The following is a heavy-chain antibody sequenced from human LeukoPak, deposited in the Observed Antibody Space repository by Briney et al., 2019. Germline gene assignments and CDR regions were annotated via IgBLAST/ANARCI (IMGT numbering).Heavy chain of an antibody. J-gene: IGHJ3*02. CDR3: ARRTLKETENDAFDI. V-gene: IGHV4-34*01. Sequence: SETLSLTCAVYGGSFSGYYWSWIRQPPGKGLEWIGEINHSGGTNYNPSLKSRVTMSVDTSKNQFSLKLNSVTAADTAVYYCARRTLKETENDAFDIWGQGSMMTVSS. CDR1: GGSFSGYY. D-gene: IGHD5-24*01. CDR2: INHSGGT.